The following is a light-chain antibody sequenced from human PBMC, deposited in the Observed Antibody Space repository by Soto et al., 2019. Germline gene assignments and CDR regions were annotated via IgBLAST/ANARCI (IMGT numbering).Light chain of an antibody. V-gene: IGKV1-27*01. J-gene: IGKJ3*01. CDR2: AAS. CDR3: QCYHSSLLT. CDR1: QDIRNY. Sequence: DIQMTQSPSSLSASVGDRVTMTCRASQDIRNYVAWYQQKPGEVPKLLIYAASTLQSGVPARFSGGVFGTDFTLTTSRLRPEDVATYDCQCYHSSLLTFGPGTKVDL.